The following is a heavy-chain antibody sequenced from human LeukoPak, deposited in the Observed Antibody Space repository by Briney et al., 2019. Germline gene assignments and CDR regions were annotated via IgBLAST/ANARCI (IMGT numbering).Heavy chain of an antibody. V-gene: IGHV3-33*08. CDR2: IWDDGNKK. CDR1: GFSFSSYE. CDR3: ARDFGTTVTTFGAVDI. Sequence: GGSLRLSCAASGFSFSSYEMNWVRQAPGKGLEWVALIWDDGNKKSHADTVKGRFTISRDNSKNTLYLQMNSLRAEDTAVYYCARDFGTTVTTFGAVDIWGQGTKVIVSS. J-gene: IGHJ3*02. D-gene: IGHD4-17*01.